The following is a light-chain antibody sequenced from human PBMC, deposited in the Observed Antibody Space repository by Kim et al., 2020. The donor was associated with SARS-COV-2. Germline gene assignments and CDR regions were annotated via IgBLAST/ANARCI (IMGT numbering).Light chain of an antibody. Sequence: PGQSVTTSCTGTRSDVGGYTYVSWYQQHPGKAPKLMIYEVSKRPSGVPDRFSGSKSDITASLTVSGLQAEDEADYYCSSYAGIKLAFGGGTQLTVL. CDR3: SSYAGIKLA. J-gene: IGLJ2*01. CDR2: EVS. CDR1: RSDVGGYTY. V-gene: IGLV2-8*01.